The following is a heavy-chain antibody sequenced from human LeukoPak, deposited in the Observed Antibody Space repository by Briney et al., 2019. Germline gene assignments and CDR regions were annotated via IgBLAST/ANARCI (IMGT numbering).Heavy chain of an antibody. CDR3: ARGPGPSVYASAIDY. CDR1: GFTFSSHW. J-gene: IGHJ4*02. CDR2: IWHDGNNK. D-gene: IGHD2-8*01. Sequence: GGSLRLSCAGSGFTFSSHWIGWVRQAPGKGLEWAAVIWHDGNNKYYADSVKGRFTISRDNSKNTLYLQMNTLRAEDTAVYYCARGPGPSVYASAIDYWGQGTLVTVSS. V-gene: IGHV3-33*08.